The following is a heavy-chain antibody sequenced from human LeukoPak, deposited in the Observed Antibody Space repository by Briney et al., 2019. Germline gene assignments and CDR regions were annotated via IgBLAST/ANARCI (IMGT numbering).Heavy chain of an antibody. V-gene: IGHV3-23*01. D-gene: IGHD3-22*01. J-gene: IGHJ4*02. CDR3: AKDQDDSSGIDY. Sequence: PGGSLRLSCAASGFAFSGYAMSWVRQAPGKGLECVSSINAIGGTTNYADSVRGRFTISRDNSKNTLYLQMSSLRPEDTAVYYCAKDQDDSSGIDYWGQGTLVTVSS. CDR1: GFAFSGYA. CDR2: INAIGGTT.